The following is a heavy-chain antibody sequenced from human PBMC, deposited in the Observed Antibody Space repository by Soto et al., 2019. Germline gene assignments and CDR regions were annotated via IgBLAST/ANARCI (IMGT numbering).Heavy chain of an antibody. Sequence: GSTYYNPSLKSRVTISVDTSENQFSLKLSSVTAADTAVYYCARDEPVSGYSYGYGMDVWGQGTTVTVSS. CDR3: ARDEPVSGYSYGYGMDV. D-gene: IGHD5-18*01. CDR2: GST. V-gene: IGHV4-31*02. J-gene: IGHJ6*02.